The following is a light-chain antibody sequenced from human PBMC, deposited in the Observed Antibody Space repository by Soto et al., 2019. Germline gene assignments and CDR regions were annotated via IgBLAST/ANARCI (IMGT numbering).Light chain of an antibody. CDR3: QQSYSTLSIT. CDR2: AAS. V-gene: IGKV1-39*01. CDR1: ESISRH. Sequence: DIQMTQSPSSLSASVGDRVTITCRASESISRHLDWYQQKPGKAPKLLIYAASSLQNGVPSRFSGSGSGTDFTLTISNLQPEDFATYYCQQSYSTLSITFGQGTRLEIK. J-gene: IGKJ5*01.